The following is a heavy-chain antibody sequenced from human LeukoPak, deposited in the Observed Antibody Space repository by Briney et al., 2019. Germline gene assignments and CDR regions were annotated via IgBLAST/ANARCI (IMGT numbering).Heavy chain of an antibody. CDR3: AREPLGFGVVTLDY. J-gene: IGHJ4*02. CDR1: GFTFRSYA. D-gene: IGHD3-3*01. CDR2: ISYDGSNK. V-gene: IGHV3-30-3*01. Sequence: PGRSLRLSCAASGFTFRSYAMHWVRQAPGKGLEWVAVISYDGSNKYYADSVKGRFTISRDNSKNTLYLQMNSLRAEDTAVYYCAREPLGFGVVTLDYWGQGTLVIVSS.